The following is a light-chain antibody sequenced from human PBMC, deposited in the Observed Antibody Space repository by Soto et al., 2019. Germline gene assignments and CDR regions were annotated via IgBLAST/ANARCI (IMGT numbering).Light chain of an antibody. CDR2: AAS. CDR1: QGINKW. Sequence: DIQMTQSPSSVSASVGDRVTITCRASQGINKWLAWYQQKPGKAPKLLISAASSLRSWVPSRFSGSGSGTDFILTISSRQPEDFATYCRQQANSFPLTFGGGNRVEI. V-gene: IGKV1-12*01. J-gene: IGKJ4*01. CDR3: QQANSFPLT.